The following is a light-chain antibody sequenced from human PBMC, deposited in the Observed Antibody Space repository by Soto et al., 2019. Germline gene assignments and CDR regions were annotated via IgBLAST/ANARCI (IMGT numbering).Light chain of an antibody. Sequence: DIQMTQSPSSLSASVGDRVTITCRASQDISNYLAWYQQKPGKVPKLLISAASTLQSGVPSRFSGSGSGADFTLSISSLQPEDVATSYCQEYDSAPLTFGGGTKVEIK. J-gene: IGKJ4*01. CDR2: AAS. CDR1: QDISNY. V-gene: IGKV1-27*01. CDR3: QEYDSAPLT.